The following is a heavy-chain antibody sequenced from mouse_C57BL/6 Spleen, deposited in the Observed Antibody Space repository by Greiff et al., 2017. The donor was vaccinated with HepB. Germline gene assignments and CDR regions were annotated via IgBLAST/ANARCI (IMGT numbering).Heavy chain of an antibody. CDR2: INYDGSST. V-gene: IGHV5-16*01. D-gene: IGHD2-13*01. Sequence: EVKLVESEGGLVQPGSSMKLSCTASGFTFSDYYMAWVRQVPEKGLEWVANINYDGSSTYYLDSLKSRFIISRDNAKNILYLQMSSLKSEDTATYYCARDDDSAWFAYWGQGTLVTVSA. CDR3: ARDDDSAWFAY. J-gene: IGHJ3*01. CDR1: GFTFSDYY.